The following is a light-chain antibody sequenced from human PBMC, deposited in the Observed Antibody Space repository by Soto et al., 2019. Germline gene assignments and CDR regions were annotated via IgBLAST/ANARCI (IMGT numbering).Light chain of an antibody. Sequence: SYELTQPPSVSVAPGQTATITCGGYNIGHRSVHWYRQRPGQAPVLVVYDDSDRPSGIPERVSGSNSGNTATLTISRVEAGDEADYYCQVWDSSSAHVIFGGGTQLTVL. CDR2: DDS. J-gene: IGLJ2*01. CDR3: QVWDSSSAHVI. V-gene: IGLV3-21*02. CDR1: NIGHRS.